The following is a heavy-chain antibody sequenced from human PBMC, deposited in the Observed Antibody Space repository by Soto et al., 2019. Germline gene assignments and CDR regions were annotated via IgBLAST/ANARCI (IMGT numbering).Heavy chain of an antibody. CDR1: GYTFTSYG. CDR2: ISAYNGNT. Sequence: GASVKVSCKASGYTFTSYGISWVRQAPGQGLERMGWISAYNGNTNYAQKLQGRVTMTRGTSTITVYMELSSLRSEDTALYYCARDPVPAAMSYYYYGMDVWGQGTTVTVSS. J-gene: IGHJ6*02. D-gene: IGHD2-2*01. CDR3: ARDPVPAAMSYYYYGMDV. V-gene: IGHV1-18*01.